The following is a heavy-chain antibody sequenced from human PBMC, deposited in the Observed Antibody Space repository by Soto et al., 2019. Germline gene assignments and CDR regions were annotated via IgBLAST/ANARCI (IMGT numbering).Heavy chain of an antibody. CDR2: ISAYNGNT. J-gene: IGHJ4*02. CDR1: GYTFTSYG. CDR3: ARVVYYYDSSGYVFDY. D-gene: IGHD3-22*01. Sequence: ASVKVSCKASGYTFTSYGISWVRQAPGQGLEWMGWISAYNGNTNYAQKLQGRVTITTDTSTSTAYMELRSLRSEDTAVYYCARVVYYYDSSGYVFDYWGQGTLVTVSS. V-gene: IGHV1-18*01.